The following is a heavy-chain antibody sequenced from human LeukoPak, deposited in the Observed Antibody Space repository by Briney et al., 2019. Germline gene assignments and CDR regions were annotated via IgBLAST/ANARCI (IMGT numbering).Heavy chain of an antibody. CDR1: GGSISSDIYY. J-gene: IGHJ6*03. Sequence: SQTLSLTCIVFGGSISSDIYYWRWLRQPAGKGLEWIGRIDTSGSSYSNPSLKSRVIISIDTSKNQFSLELNSLTAADTAIYYCARGPRYTWSHRGYYYYMDVWGKGTTVTVSS. CDR3: ARGPRYTWSHRGYYYYMDV. CDR2: IDTSGSS. D-gene: IGHD1-20*01. V-gene: IGHV4-61*02.